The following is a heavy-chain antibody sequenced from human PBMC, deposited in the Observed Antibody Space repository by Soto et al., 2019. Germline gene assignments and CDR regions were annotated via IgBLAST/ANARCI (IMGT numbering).Heavy chain of an antibody. CDR1: GCSVLSGSYY. J-gene: IGHJ3*02. CDR2: IYYSGST. V-gene: IGHV4-61*01. CDR3: ARVSAGYYDSSGSPAFDI. Sequence: SETLSLTCTVSGCSVLSGSYYWSWIRQPPGKGLEWIGYIYYSGSTNYNPSLKSRVTISVDTSKNQFSLKLSSVTAADTAVYYCARVSAGYYDSSGSPAFDIWGQGTMVT. D-gene: IGHD3-22*01.